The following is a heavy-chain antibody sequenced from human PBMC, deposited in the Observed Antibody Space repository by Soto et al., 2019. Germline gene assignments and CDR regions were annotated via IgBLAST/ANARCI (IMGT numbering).Heavy chain of an antibody. CDR3: AKGHCSGGSCYSTSPLDY. CDR2: ISWNSGSI. CDR1: GFTFDDYA. J-gene: IGHJ4*02. Sequence: EVQLVESGGGLVQPGRSLRLSCAATGFTFDDYAMHWVRQAPGKGLEWVSGISWNSGSIGYADSVKGRFTISRDNAKNSLYLQMNSLRAVDTALYYCAKGHCSGGSCYSTSPLDYWGQGTMVTVSS. D-gene: IGHD2-15*01. V-gene: IGHV3-9*01.